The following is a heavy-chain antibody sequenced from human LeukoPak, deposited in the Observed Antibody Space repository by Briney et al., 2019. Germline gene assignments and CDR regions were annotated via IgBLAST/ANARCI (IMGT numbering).Heavy chain of an antibody. CDR1: GFPFSSYS. V-gene: IGHV3-21*01. CDR3: AGDWELLGRGEDY. J-gene: IGHJ4*02. Sequence: GGSLRLSCAASGFPFSSYSMNWVRQAPGKGLEWVPSISSSSSYIYYADSVKGRFTISRDNAKNSLYLQMNSLRAEDTAVYYCAGDWELLGRGEDYWGQGTLVTVSS. CDR2: ISSSSSYI. D-gene: IGHD1-26*01.